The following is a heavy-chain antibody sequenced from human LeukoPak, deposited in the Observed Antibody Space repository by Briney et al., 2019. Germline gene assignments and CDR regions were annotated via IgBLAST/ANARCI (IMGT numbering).Heavy chain of an antibody. J-gene: IGHJ5*02. CDR2: IIPILGIA. CDR1: GYTFTSYG. Sequence: SVKVSCKASGYTFTSYGISWVRQAPGQGLEWMGRIIPILGIANYAQKFQGRVTITADKSTSTAYMELSSLRSEDTAVYYCARDGDRYSGSNIWFDPWGQGTLVTVSS. D-gene: IGHD1-26*01. V-gene: IGHV1-69*04. CDR3: ARDGDRYSGSNIWFDP.